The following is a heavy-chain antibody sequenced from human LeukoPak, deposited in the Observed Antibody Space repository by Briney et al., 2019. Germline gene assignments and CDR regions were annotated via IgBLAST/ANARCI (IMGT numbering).Heavy chain of an antibody. CDR1: GYSISSGYY. CDR3: ARSEMVRGVLYYFDY. CDR2: IYHSGST. D-gene: IGHD3-10*01. Sequence: SETLSLTCAVSGYSISSGYYWGWIRQPPGKGLEWIGSIYHSGSTYYNLSLKSRVTISVDTSKNQFSLKLSSVTAADTAVYYCARSEMVRGVLYYFDYWGQGTLVTVSS. V-gene: IGHV4-38-2*01. J-gene: IGHJ4*02.